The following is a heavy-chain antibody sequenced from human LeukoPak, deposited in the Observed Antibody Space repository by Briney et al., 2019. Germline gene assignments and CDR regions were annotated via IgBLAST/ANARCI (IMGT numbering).Heavy chain of an antibody. V-gene: IGHV3-74*01. J-gene: IGHJ4*02. CDR2: INSDESIT. Sequence: GGSLRLSCAASGFTFSSSWMYWVRQAPGKGLVWVSRINSDESITTYADSVKGRFTISRDNAKNTLYLHMNSLRAEDTAVYYCARGLVPGFLDYWGQGTPVTVSS. D-gene: IGHD4-11*01. CDR3: ARGLVPGFLDY. CDR1: GFTFSSSW.